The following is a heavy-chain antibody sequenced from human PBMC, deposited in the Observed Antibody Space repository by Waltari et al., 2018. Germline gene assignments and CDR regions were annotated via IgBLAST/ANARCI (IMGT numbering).Heavy chain of an antibody. J-gene: IGHJ4*02. Sequence: QVQLVQSGAEVKKPGASVKVSCKASGYTFTGYYMHWVRQAPGQGLEWMGWINPNRGGTNYAQKFQGRVTMTRDTYISTAYMELSRLRADDTAVYYCAREDTAMVSFDYWGQGTLVTVSS. CDR1: GYTFTGYY. D-gene: IGHD5-18*01. V-gene: IGHV1-2*02. CDR2: INPNRGGT. CDR3: AREDTAMVSFDY.